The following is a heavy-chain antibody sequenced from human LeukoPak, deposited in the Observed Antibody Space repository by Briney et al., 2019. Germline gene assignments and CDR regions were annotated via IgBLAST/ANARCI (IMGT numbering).Heavy chain of an antibody. D-gene: IGHD3-16*01. J-gene: IGHJ3*02. V-gene: IGHV4-59*01. CDR1: GGSITNYY. CDR2: IYYSGST. CDR3: ARDTQRYDAFDI. Sequence: SETLSLTCTVSGGSITNYYWSWIRQPPGKGLEWIGYIYYSGSTNYNPSLKSRVTISVDTSKNQFSLKLSSVTAADTAVYYCARDTQRYDAFDIWGQGTMVTVSS.